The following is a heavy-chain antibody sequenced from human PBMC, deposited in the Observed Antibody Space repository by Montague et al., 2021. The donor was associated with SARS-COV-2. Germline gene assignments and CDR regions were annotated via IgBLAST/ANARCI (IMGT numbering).Heavy chain of an antibody. CDR1: GGSISSSSYY. CDR3: ARHYYDSSGYYSPWYFDL. V-gene: IGHV4-39*01. D-gene: IGHD3-22*01. J-gene: IGHJ2*01. Sequence: SETLSLTCTVSGGSISSSSYYWGWIRQPPGKGLEWIGSIYYSGSTYYNPSLKSRVTISVATSENQFSLKLSSVTAADTAVYYCARHYYDSSGYYSPWYFDLWGRGTLVTVSS. CDR2: IYYSGST.